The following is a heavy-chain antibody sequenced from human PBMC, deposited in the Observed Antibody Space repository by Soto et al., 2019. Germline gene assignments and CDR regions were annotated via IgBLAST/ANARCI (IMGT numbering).Heavy chain of an antibody. D-gene: IGHD3-9*01. CDR1: GFTFSIYA. J-gene: IGHJ4*02. CDR3: ARDRGRLLRYFDWLFQR. V-gene: IGHV3-30-3*01. Sequence: GGSLRLSCAASGFTFSIYAMHWVRQAPGKGLEWVAVISYDGSNKYYADSVKGRFTISRDNSKNTLYLQMNSLRAEDTAVYYCARDRGRLLRYFDWLFQRWGQGTLVTVSS. CDR2: ISYDGSNK.